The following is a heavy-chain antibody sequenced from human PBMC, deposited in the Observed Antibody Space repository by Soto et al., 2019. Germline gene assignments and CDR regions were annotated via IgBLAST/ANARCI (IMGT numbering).Heavy chain of an antibody. D-gene: IGHD2-2*01. CDR3: ARGYLGAGEDIVVVPAAPAFDI. CDR2: ISAYNGNT. Sequence: ASVKVSCKASGYTFTSYGISWVRQAPGQGLEWMGWISAYNGNTNYAQKLQGRVTMTTDTSTSTAYMELRSLRSDDTAVYYCARGYLGAGEDIVVVPAAPAFDIWGQGTMVTVSS. CDR1: GYTFTSYG. V-gene: IGHV1-18*01. J-gene: IGHJ3*02.